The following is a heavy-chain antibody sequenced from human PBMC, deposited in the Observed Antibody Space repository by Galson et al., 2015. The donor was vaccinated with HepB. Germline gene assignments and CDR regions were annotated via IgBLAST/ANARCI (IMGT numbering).Heavy chain of an antibody. D-gene: IGHD5-24*01. CDR1: GGSFSGYY. J-gene: IGHJ4*02. CDR3: ARARWLQLVGAFDY. V-gene: IGHV4-34*01. CDR2: INHSGST. Sequence: ETLSLTCAVYGGSFSGYYWSWIRQPPGKGLEWIGEINHSGSTNYNPSLKSRVTISVDTSKNQFSLKLSSVTAADTAVYYCARARWLQLVGAFDYWGQGTLVTVSS.